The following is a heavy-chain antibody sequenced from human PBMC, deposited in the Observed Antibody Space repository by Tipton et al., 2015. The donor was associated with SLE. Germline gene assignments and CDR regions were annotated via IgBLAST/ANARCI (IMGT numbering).Heavy chain of an antibody. CDR3: ARGSDLLTGYYYFDL. J-gene: IGHJ4*02. CDR2: IYTSGRT. V-gene: IGHV4-61*09. CDR1: GGSISSGTDY. Sequence: TLSLTCTVSGGSISSGTDYWSWIRQPAGKGLEWIGHIYTSGRTNYNPPLKSRVPIPADTSNNQFSLKLTSVTAADTAVYYCARGSDLLTGYYYFDLWGQGTVVTVSS. D-gene: IGHD3-9*01.